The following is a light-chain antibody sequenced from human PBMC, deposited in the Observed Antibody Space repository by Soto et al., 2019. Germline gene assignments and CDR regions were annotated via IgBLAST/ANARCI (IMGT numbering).Light chain of an antibody. CDR3: QQYNGHTWM. CDR2: DAS. V-gene: IGKV1-5*01. CDR1: QSIGTW. J-gene: IGKJ1*01. Sequence: DIQMTQSPSTLSASVGGRVTITCRASQSIGTWLAWYQQKPGKAPKLLIYDASSLERGVPSRFSGGGSGTKFTLTITSLQPDDFGTYYCQQYNGHTWMFGQGTKVDIK.